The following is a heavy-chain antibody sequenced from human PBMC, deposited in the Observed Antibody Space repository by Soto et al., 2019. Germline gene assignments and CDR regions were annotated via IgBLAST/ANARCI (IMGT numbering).Heavy chain of an antibody. D-gene: IGHD3-22*01. V-gene: IGHV1-69*13. Sequence: SVKVSCKASGGTFSSYAISWVRQAPGQGLEWMGGIIPIFGTANYAQKFQGRVTITADESTSTAYMELSSLRSEDTAVYYCALSGYYPNWFDPWGQGTLVTASS. CDR3: ALSGYYPNWFDP. J-gene: IGHJ5*02. CDR2: IIPIFGTA. CDR1: GGTFSSYA.